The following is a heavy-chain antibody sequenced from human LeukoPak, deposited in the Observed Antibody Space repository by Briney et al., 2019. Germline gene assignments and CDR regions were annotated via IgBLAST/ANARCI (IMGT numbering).Heavy chain of an antibody. Sequence: GESLKISCKGSGYSFTSYWIGWVRQMPGKGLEWMGIIYPGDSDTRYSPSFQGQVTISADKSISTAYLQWSSLKASDTAMYYCARGRDYSNYVGWFDPWGQGTLVTVSS. CDR1: GYSFTSYW. D-gene: IGHD4-11*01. CDR3: ARGRDYSNYVGWFDP. J-gene: IGHJ5*02. CDR2: IYPGDSDT. V-gene: IGHV5-51*01.